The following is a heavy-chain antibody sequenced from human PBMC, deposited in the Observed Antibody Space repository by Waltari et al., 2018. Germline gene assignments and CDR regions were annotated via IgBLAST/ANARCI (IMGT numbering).Heavy chain of an antibody. CDR2: IITICGTA. CDR3: ARSTFVGVIVTNYYYYGMDV. Sequence: QVQLVQSGAEVKKPGSSVKVSCKASGGTFSSYAISWVRQAPGQGLEWMGGIITICGTANYAQKCQGRVMIAADESTSTSYMELSSLSSEDTAVYYCARSTFVGVIVTNYYYYGMDVWGQGTTVTVSS. CDR1: GGTFSSYA. J-gene: IGHJ6*02. V-gene: IGHV1-69*01. D-gene: IGHD3-16*02.